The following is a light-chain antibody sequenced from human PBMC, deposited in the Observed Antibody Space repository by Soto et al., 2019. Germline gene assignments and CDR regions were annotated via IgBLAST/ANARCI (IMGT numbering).Light chain of an antibody. CDR1: QTIYNW. Sequence: DIQMTQSPSTLSASVGDRVTITCRASQTIYNWLAWYQQKPGRAPKVMIYDASTLQSGVTSRFSGTGSGTEFTLTISSLQTDDFATYYCQQYYSYPYTFGQGTKLEI. CDR2: DAS. CDR3: QQYYSYPYT. J-gene: IGKJ2*01. V-gene: IGKV1-5*01.